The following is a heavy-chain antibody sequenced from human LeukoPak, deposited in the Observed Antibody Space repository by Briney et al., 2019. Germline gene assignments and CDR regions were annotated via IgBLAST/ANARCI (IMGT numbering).Heavy chain of an antibody. V-gene: IGHV4-59*01. CDR3: ARIVDTAMVGAFDI. CDR2: IYYSGST. J-gene: IGHJ3*02. CDR1: GGSIRSYY. D-gene: IGHD5-18*01. Sequence: SETLSLTCTVSGGSIRSYYWSGIRQPPGKGLEWIGYIYYSGSTNYNPSLKSRVTISVDTSKNQFSLKLSSVTAADTAVYYCARIVDTAMVGAFDIWGQGTMVTVSS.